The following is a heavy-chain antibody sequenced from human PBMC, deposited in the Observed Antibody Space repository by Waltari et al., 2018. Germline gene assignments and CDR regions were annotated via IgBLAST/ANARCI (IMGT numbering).Heavy chain of an antibody. J-gene: IGHJ4*02. Sequence: QVQLQESGPGLVKPSQTLSLTCIVSGGAMNSGSYYWTWIRQPAGKGLEWIGRIYNSGSTNYNPSLMSRVTISIDTSKNQFSLKLNSVSASDTAVYYCARGGDGYNLWGQGTLVTVSS. CDR2: IYNSGST. CDR1: GGAMNSGSYY. V-gene: IGHV4-61*02. D-gene: IGHD5-12*01. CDR3: ARGGDGYNL.